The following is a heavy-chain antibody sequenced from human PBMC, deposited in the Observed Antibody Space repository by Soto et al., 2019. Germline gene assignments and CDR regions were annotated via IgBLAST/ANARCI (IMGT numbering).Heavy chain of an antibody. V-gene: IGHV4-59*01. Sequence: SETLSLTCTVSGGSISSYYWSWIRQPPGKGLEWIGYIYYSGSTNYNPSLKSRVTISVDTSKNQFSLKLSSVTAADTAVYYCARGGTPIDYWGQGTLVTVSS. CDR2: IYYSGST. J-gene: IGHJ4*02. CDR1: GGSISSYY. CDR3: ARGGTPIDY. D-gene: IGHD3-16*01.